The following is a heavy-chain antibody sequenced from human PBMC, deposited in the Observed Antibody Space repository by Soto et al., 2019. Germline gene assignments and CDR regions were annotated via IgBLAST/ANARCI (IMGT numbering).Heavy chain of an antibody. V-gene: IGHV4-34*01. CDR1: GGSFSGYY. CDR3: ARDKITGLFDY. CDR2: INHSGST. Sequence: QVQLQQWGAGLLKPSETLSLTCAVYGGSFSGYYWTWIRQPPGTGLEWIGEINHSGSTNYNPSLKSRVTISVDTSKNQFSLKLTSVTAADRAVYYGARDKITGLFDYWGQGTLVTVSS. D-gene: IGHD2-8*02. J-gene: IGHJ4*02.